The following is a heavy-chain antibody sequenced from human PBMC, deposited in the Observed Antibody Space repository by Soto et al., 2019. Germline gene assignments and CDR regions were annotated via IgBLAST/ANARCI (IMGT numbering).Heavy chain of an antibody. CDR1: GGTFSSYA. D-gene: IGHD5-18*01. CDR2: SIPILGTA. J-gene: IGHJ4*01. Sequence: QVQLVQSGAEVKKPGSSVKVSCKASGGTFSSYAISWVRQAPGQGLEWMGGSIPILGTANYEQKFQGRVTFFADETTSTGYREMRSMRSEDTAVYYWGRAGSGYSYGYVYWGHGNLVTASS. V-gene: IGHV1-69*01. CDR3: GRAGSGYSYGYVY.